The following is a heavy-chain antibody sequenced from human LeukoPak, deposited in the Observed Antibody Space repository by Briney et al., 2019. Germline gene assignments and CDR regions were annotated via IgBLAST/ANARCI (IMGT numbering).Heavy chain of an antibody. V-gene: IGHV3-15*01. Sequence: GGSLRLSCAASGFTFSNAWMSWVRQAPGKGLEWVGRIKSKTDGGTTDYAAPVKGRFTISRDDSKNTLYLQMNSLKTEDTAVYYCTTDRVDFWSVTSWGQGTLVTVSS. CDR3: TTDRVDFWSVTS. D-gene: IGHD3-3*01. CDR2: IKSKTDGGTT. J-gene: IGHJ5*02. CDR1: GFTFSNAW.